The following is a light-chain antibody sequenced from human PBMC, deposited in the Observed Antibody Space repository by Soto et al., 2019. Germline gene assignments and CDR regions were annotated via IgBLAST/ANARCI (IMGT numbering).Light chain of an antibody. CDR1: QSVSSSY. J-gene: IGKJ4*01. Sequence: ESVLTQSPGTLSLSPGERATLSCRASQSVSSSYLAWYQQKPGQAPRLLIYGASSRATGIPDRFSGSGSGTDFTLTISRLESEDFAVYYCQQYGSSLTLTFGGGTKVDI. V-gene: IGKV3-20*01. CDR2: GAS. CDR3: QQYGSSLTLT.